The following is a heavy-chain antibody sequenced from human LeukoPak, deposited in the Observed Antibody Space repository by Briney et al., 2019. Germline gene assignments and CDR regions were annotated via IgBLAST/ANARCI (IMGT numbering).Heavy chain of an antibody. CDR3: AKGGTTVTTVTDYFDY. V-gene: IGHV3-30*18. CDR1: GFTFSSYG. CDR2: ISYDGSNK. Sequence: HTGGSLRLSCAASGFTFSSYGMHWVRQAPGKGLEWVAVISYDGSNKYYADSVKGRFTISRDNSKNTLYLQMNSLRAEDTAVYYCAKGGTTVTTVTDYFDYWGQGTLVTVSS. J-gene: IGHJ4*02. D-gene: IGHD4-17*01.